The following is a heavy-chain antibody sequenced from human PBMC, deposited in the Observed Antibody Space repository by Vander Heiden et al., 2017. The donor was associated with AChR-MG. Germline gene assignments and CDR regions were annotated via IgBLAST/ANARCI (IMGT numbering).Heavy chain of an antibody. CDR3: ARDPALTGYSNYVGGYFDY. Sequence: QVQLVESGGGVVQPGRPLRLSCAASGCTFSRPAMHWVRQAPGKGLEWVAVISYDGSNKYYADSVKGRFTISRDNSKNTLYLQMNSLRAEDTAVYYCARDPALTGYSNYVGGYFDYWGQGTLVTVSS. J-gene: IGHJ4*02. D-gene: IGHD4-4*01. CDR1: GCTFSRPA. V-gene: IGHV3-30-3*01. CDR2: ISYDGSNK.